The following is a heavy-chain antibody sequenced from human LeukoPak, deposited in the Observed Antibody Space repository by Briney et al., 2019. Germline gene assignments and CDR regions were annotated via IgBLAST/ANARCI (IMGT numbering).Heavy chain of an antibody. D-gene: IGHD2-8*01. V-gene: IGHV3-7*01. CDR1: GFICSSYW. Sequence: GGSLRLSGAASGFICSSYWMIWVRPAPGKGLEWVANIKQDGSGKYHVDSVKGRFTRSRDNAKNSLDLQMSSLRAEDTAVYYCAREQWFDYWGQGTLVTVSA. CDR2: IKQDGSGK. CDR3: AREQWFDY. J-gene: IGHJ4*02.